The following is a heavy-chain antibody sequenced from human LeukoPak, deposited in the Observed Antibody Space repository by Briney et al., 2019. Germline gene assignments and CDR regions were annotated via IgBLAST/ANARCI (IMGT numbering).Heavy chain of an antibody. CDR3: ARDKGSSWSDAFDI. CDR1: GFTVSSNY. D-gene: IGHD6-13*01. CDR2: ISIPGSI. Sequence: GGSLRLSCAASGFTVSSNYMTWVRQAPGKGLEWVSFISIPGSITYSDAVKGRFTPSRDNSKNTKYLPMNSLRADDTAVYYCARDKGSSWSDAFDIWGQGTMVTVSS. J-gene: IGHJ3*02. V-gene: IGHV3-53*01.